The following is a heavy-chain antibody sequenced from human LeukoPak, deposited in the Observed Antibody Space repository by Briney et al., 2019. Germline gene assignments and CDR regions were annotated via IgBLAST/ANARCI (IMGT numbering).Heavy chain of an antibody. D-gene: IGHD3-10*01. V-gene: IGHV1-69*13. CDR2: IIPIFGTA. CDR3: ARLGSDSMVRGIL. CDR1: GGTFSSYA. J-gene: IGHJ4*02. Sequence: SVEVSCKASGGTFSSYAISWVRQAPGQGLEWMGGIIPIFGTANYAQKFQGRVTITADESTSTAYMELSSLRSEDTAVYYCARLGSDSMVRGILWGQGTLVTVSS.